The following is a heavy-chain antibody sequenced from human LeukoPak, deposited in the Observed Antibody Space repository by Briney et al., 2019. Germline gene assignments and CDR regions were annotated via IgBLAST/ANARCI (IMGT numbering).Heavy chain of an antibody. J-gene: IGHJ6*02. V-gene: IGHV3-23*01. CDR3: AKLPHHSYYYYYGMDV. Sequence: PGTPLRLSCAASGFTFSSYAMSWVRQAPGKGLEWVSAISGSGGSTYYADSVKGRFTISRDNSKNTLYLQMNSLRAEDTAVYYCAKLPHHSYYYYYGMDVWGQGTTVTVSS. CDR1: GFTFSSYA. CDR2: ISGSGGST.